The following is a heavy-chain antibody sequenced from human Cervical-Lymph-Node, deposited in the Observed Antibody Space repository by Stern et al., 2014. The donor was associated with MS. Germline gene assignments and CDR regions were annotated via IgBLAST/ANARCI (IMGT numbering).Heavy chain of an antibody. CDR1: GGTFSTEE. V-gene: IGHV1-69*01. Sequence: VQLVESGSEAKKPGSSVKVSCKVSGGTFSTEEISWVRQAPGQGLDWMGAIIPIFVTADYAQRFQDRVTIIADESTSEVHMELTSLTSEDTGVYYCARLGSGYDSSYLDFWGQGMLVTVSA. J-gene: IGHJ4*02. D-gene: IGHD5-12*01. CDR2: IIPIFVTA. CDR3: ARLGSGYDSSYLDF.